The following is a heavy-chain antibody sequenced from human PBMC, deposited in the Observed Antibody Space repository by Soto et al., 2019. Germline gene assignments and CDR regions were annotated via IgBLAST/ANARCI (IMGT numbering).Heavy chain of an antibody. V-gene: IGHV1-24*01. CDR1: GYNLTELS. D-gene: IGHD3-10*01. J-gene: IGHJ5*02. Sequence: GASVKVSCKVSGYNLTELSMHWVRQAPGKGLEWMGGFDPEDGETIYAQKFQGRVTMTEDTSTDTAYMELSSLRSEDTAVYYCATDVYYYGSGTNWFDPWGQGTLVTVSS. CDR3: ATDVYYYGSGTNWFDP. CDR2: FDPEDGET.